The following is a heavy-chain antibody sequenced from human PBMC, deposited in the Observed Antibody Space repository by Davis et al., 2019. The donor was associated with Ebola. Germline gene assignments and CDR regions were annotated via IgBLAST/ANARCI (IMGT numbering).Heavy chain of an antibody. D-gene: IGHD5-18*01. Sequence: GESLKISCAASGFTLSYNWMSWVRQAPGKGLEWVADINEDGSGKYYEDSVKGRFTISRDNAKNSLYLQMNSLRAEDTAVYYCARDGQSYSFSFFDYWGQGALVTVSS. J-gene: IGHJ4*02. CDR2: INEDGSGK. V-gene: IGHV3-7*01. CDR1: GFTLSYNW. CDR3: ARDGQSYSFSFFDY.